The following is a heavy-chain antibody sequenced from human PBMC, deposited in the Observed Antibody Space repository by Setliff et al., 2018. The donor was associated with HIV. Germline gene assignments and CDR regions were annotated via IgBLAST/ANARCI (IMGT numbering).Heavy chain of an antibody. J-gene: IGHJ4*02. CDR3: AKDGESRGGFTTFDS. Sequence: GGSLRLSCAASGFTFSTYAMSWVRQAPGRGLEWVSAITGSGGDIYYADSVKGRFTISRDTSKNTLHLQMSSLRADDTALYYCAKDGESRGGFTTFDSWGQGTLVTVSS. CDR1: GFTFSTYA. CDR2: ITGSGGDI. V-gene: IGHV3-23*01. D-gene: IGHD3-16*01.